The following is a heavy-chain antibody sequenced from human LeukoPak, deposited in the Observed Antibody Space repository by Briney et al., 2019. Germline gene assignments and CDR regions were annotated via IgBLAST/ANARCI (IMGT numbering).Heavy chain of an antibody. V-gene: IGHV1-2*04. CDR1: GYTFTGYY. CDR3: AKSLVPAFYYYYMDV. Sequence: GASVKVSCKASGYTFTGYYMHWVRQAPGQGLEWMGWINPNSGGTNYAQKFQGWVTMTRDTSISTAYMELSRLRSDDTAVYYCAKSLVPAFYYYYMDVWGKGTTVTVSS. J-gene: IGHJ6*03. CDR2: INPNSGGT. D-gene: IGHD2-2*01.